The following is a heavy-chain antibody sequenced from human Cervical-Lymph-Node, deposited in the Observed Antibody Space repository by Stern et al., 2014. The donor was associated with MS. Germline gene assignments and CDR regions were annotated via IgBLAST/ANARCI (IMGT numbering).Heavy chain of an antibody. J-gene: IGHJ5*02. CDR3: ASRGAGEFGVSPTGS. V-gene: IGHV7-4-1*02. CDR2: ISTNTGNP. D-gene: IGHD2-8*01. Sequence: QVQLVQSGSELKKPGASVKISCKASGYNFRNYAMNWVRQAPGRGLEWMGWISTNTGNPLYAQGFTGRFVFSLDTSVSTAYLKISSLKTEDTAMYYCASRGAGEFGVSPTGSWGQGTLVTVSS. CDR1: GYNFRNYA.